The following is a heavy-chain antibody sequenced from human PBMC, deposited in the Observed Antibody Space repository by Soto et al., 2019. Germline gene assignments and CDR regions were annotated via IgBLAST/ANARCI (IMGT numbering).Heavy chain of an antibody. J-gene: IGHJ3*02. Sequence: QVQLQESGPGLVKSSQTLSLTCIVSGGSISSNGYYWSWIRQHPGKGLEWIGYIYYSGSTYYNPSLQSRVTISVDTSKNQFSLKLSSVTAADTAVYYCARADGYNYRAFDIWGQGTMVTVSS. CDR2: IYYSGST. V-gene: IGHV4-31*03. CDR3: ARADGYNYRAFDI. CDR1: GGSISSNGYY. D-gene: IGHD5-12*01.